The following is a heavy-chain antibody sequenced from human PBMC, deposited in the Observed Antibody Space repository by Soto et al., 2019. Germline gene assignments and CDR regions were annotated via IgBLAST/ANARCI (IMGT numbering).Heavy chain of an antibody. V-gene: IGHV1-46*01. Sequence: QVQLSQFGAEVKKPGASVKVSCKASGYSFTNFHIHWVRQAPGQGLEWMGMIDPSGGITRDAQRLQGRITMSRDASTSTVYRELRSLTSEDTAVYYCAREVIGHDHYESIRYYFDHWGQGTLVTVSS. D-gene: IGHD3-22*01. CDR2: IDPSGGIT. CDR1: GYSFTNFH. CDR3: AREVIGHDHYESIRYYFDH. J-gene: IGHJ4*02.